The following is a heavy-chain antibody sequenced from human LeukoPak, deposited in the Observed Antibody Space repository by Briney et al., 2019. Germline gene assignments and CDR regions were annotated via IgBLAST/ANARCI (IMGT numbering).Heavy chain of an antibody. CDR1: GFTFDDYA. V-gene: IGHV3-43*02. D-gene: IGHD5-18*01. CDR2: ISGDGAGT. CDR3: AKDRIMAYQDTADAFDI. Sequence: GGSLRPSCAASGFTFDDYAMHWVRQAPGKGLEWVSLISGDGAGTYYADSVKGRFTISRDNSKNSLYLQMNSLRTEDTALYYCAKDRIMAYQDTADAFDICGQGTMATVSS. J-gene: IGHJ3*02.